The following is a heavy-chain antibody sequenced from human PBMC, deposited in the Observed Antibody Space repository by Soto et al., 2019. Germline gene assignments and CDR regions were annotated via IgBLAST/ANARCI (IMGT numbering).Heavy chain of an antibody. D-gene: IGHD5-12*01. CDR1: GGSFSGYY. V-gene: IGHV4-34*01. CDR2: INHSGST. J-gene: IGHJ6*02. Sequence: SETLSLTCAVYGGSFSGYYWSWIRQPPGRGLEWIGEINHSGSTNYSPSLKSRVTISVDTSKNQFSLNLPSVTAADTAVYYCARAIVATTEDYYYYGMDVWGQGTTVTVSS. CDR3: ARAIVATTEDYYYYGMDV.